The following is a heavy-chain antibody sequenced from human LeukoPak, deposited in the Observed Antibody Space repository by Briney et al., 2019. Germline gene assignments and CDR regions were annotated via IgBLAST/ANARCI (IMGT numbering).Heavy chain of an antibody. CDR3: ARDGRDYYDSSGPSPFDI. J-gene: IGHJ3*02. Sequence: GGSLRLSCAASGFTFSSYSMNWVRQAPGKGLEWVSSISSSSSYIYYADSVKGRFTISRDNAKNSLYLQMNSLRAEDTAVYYCARDGRDYYDSSGPSPFDIWGQGTMVTVSS. V-gene: IGHV3-21*01. CDR1: GFTFSSYS. CDR2: ISSSSSYI. D-gene: IGHD3-22*01.